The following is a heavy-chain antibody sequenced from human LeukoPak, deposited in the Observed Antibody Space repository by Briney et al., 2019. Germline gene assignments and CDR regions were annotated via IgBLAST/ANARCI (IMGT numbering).Heavy chain of an antibody. CDR2: ISGSGGST. D-gene: IGHD6-13*01. CDR1: GFTFSSYA. CDR3: AKGLSTPYSSSWFKLYYYYGMDV. V-gene: IGHV3-23*01. Sequence: PGGSLRLSCAASGFTFSSYAMSWVRQAPGKGLEWVSAISGSGGSTYYADSVKGRFTTSRDNSKNTLYLQMNSLRAEDTAVYYCAKGLSTPYSSSWFKLYYYYGMDVWGQGTTVTVSS. J-gene: IGHJ6*02.